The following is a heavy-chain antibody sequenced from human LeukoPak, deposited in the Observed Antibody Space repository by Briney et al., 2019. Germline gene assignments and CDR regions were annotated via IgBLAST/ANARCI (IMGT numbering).Heavy chain of an antibody. CDR2: ISGSGGST. J-gene: IGHJ4*02. CDR3: AKSRQLWLGPFDY. V-gene: IGHV3-23*01. CDR1: GFTFSSYA. Sequence: GGSLRLSCAASGFTFSSYAMSWVRQAPGKGLEWVSAISGSGGSTYHADSVKGRFTISRDNSKNTLYLQMNSLRAEDTAVYYCAKSRQLWLGPFDYWGQGTLVTVSS. D-gene: IGHD5-18*01.